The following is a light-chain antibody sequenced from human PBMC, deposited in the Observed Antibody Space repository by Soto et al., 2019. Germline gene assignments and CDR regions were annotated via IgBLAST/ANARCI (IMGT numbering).Light chain of an antibody. CDR1: QSISSN. CDR2: GAS. V-gene: IGKV3-15*01. Sequence: EIEMTQSPCTLSVSLGERATITCRASQSISSNLAWYQQKPGQAPRLLIYGASSMHTGIPARFSGSGSGTEFTLTISSLQPEDFAAYYCQQYNNWPLTFGEGTKVDIK. CDR3: QQYNNWPLT. J-gene: IGKJ1*01.